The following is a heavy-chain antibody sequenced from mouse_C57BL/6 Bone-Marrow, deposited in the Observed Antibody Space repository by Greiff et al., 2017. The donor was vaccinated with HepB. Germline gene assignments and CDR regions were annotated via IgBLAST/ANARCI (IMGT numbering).Heavy chain of an antibody. Sequence: EVQLVESGGDLVKPGGSLKLSCAASGFTFSSYGMSWVRQTPDKRLEWVATISSGGSYTYYPDSVKGRFTISRDNAKNTLYLKMSRLKSEDTAMYYCARRAGAYWGQGTLVTVSA. V-gene: IGHV5-6*01. CDR2: ISSGGSYT. CDR1: GFTFSSYG. J-gene: IGHJ3*01. CDR3: ARRAGAY.